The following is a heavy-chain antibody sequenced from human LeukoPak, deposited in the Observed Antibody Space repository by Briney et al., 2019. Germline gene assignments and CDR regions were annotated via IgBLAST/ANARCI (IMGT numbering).Heavy chain of an antibody. CDR3: ARHYCSSTSCYTIDY. V-gene: IGHV4-59*08. CDR2: IYYSGST. Sequence: PSETLSLTCTVSGGSISSYYWSWIRQPPGKGLEWIGYIYYSGSTDYNPSLKSRVTMSVDTSKNQFSLKLSSVTAADTAVYYCARHYCSSTSCYTIDYWGQGTLVTVSS. D-gene: IGHD2-2*02. CDR1: GGSISSYY. J-gene: IGHJ4*02.